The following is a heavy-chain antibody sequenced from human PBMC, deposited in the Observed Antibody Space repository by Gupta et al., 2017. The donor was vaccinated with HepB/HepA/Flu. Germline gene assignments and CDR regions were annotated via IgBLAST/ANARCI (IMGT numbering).Heavy chain of an antibody. CDR1: GGPVSSGSYY. Sequence: QVQLQESGPGLVKPSETLSLTCTVFGGPVSSGSYYWSWIRQPPGKGLEWIGYVYYTGSTNYNPSLKSRITISVDTSKNQFSLKLRSVTAADTAMYFCAKVFDSSGYYHFFDSWGQGTLVTVSS. J-gene: IGHJ4*02. V-gene: IGHV4-61*01. D-gene: IGHD3-22*01. CDR3: AKVFDSSGYYHFFDS. CDR2: VYYTGST.